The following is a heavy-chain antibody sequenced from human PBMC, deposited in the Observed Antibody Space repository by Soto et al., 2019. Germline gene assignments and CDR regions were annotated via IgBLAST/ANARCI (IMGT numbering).Heavy chain of an antibody. Sequence: QVQLVESGGGVVQPGRSLRLSCAASGFTFSSYGMHWVRQAPGKGLELVAVISYDGSNKYYADSVKGRFTISRDNSKNTLYLQMNSLRAEDTAVYYCAKVTLRFLEWLSAWGQGTLVTVSS. CDR3: AKVTLRFLEWLSA. CDR1: GFTFSSYG. V-gene: IGHV3-30*18. CDR2: ISYDGSNK. D-gene: IGHD3-3*01. J-gene: IGHJ4*02.